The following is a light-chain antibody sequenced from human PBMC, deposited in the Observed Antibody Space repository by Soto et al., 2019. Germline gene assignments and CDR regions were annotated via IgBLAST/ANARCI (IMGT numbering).Light chain of an antibody. CDR2: EVN. CDR3: CSYRSDNSLV. J-gene: IGLJ3*02. V-gene: IGLV2-14*01. CDR1: SSDVGAYNY. Sequence: QSALTQPASVSGSPGQSITISCTGSSSDVGAYNYVSWYQQFPGKAPTLMIFEVNDRPSGVSNRFSGSKSGNTASLTISGLQTEDEADYYCCSYRSDNSLVFGGGTKVTVL.